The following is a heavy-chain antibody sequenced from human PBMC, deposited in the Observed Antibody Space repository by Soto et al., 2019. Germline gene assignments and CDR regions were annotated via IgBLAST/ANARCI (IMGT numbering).Heavy chain of an antibody. CDR3: AIDRGDINWFDP. CDR1: GGSISSGDYY. Sequence: SENLSLTCTVSGGSISSGDYYWSWIRQPPGKGLEWIGYIYYSGSTYYNPSLKSRVTISVDTSKNQFSLKLSSVTAADTAVYYCAIDRGDINWFDPWGQGNLVTVSS. V-gene: IGHV4-30-4*01. CDR2: IYYSGST. J-gene: IGHJ5*02. D-gene: IGHD3-9*01.